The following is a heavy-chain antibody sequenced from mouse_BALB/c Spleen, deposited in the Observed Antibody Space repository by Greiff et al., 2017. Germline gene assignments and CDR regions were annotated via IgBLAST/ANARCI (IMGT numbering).Heavy chain of an antibody. D-gene: IGHD2-1*01. J-gene: IGHJ3*01. V-gene: IGHV1-15*01. Sequence: QVQLQQSGAELVRPGASVTLSCKASGYTFTDYEMHWVKQTPVHGLEWIGAIDPETGGTAYNQKFKGKATLTADKSSSTAYMELRSLTSEDSAVYYCTRVKARGYGNYGFAYWGQGTLVTVSA. CDR3: TRVKARGYGNYGFAY. CDR2: IDPETGGT. CDR1: GYTFTDYE.